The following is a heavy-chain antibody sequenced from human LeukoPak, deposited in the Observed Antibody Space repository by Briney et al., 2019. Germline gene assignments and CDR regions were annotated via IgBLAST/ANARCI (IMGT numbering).Heavy chain of an antibody. V-gene: IGHV3-23*01. CDR2: ISGSGGST. D-gene: IGHD3-10*01. CDR3: AKDQGFAMVRGVINDAFDI. CDR1: GFTFSSYA. Sequence: GGSLRLSCAASGFTFSSYAMSWVRQAPGKGLEWVSAISGSGGSTYYADSVEGRFTISRDNSKNTLYLQMNSLRAEDTAVYYCAKDQGFAMVRGVINDAFDIWGQGTMVTVSS. J-gene: IGHJ3*02.